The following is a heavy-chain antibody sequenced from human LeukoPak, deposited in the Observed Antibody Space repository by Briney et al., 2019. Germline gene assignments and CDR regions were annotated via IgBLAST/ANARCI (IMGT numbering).Heavy chain of an antibody. J-gene: IGHJ6*03. CDR1: GGSISSSSYY. CDR3: AATRNYHFWSGLNMDV. CDR2: IYYSGST. Sequence: SETLSLTCTVSGGSISSSSYYWGWIRQPPGKGLEWIGSIYYSGSTYYNPSLKSRVTISVDTSKNQFSLKLGSVTAADTAVYYCAATRNYHFWSGLNMDVWGKGTTVTVSS. D-gene: IGHD3-3*01. V-gene: IGHV4-39*01.